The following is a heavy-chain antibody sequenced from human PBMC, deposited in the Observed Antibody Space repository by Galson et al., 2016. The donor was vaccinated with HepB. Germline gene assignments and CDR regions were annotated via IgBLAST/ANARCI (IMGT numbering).Heavy chain of an antibody. CDR2: TDPSDSYA. CDR3: AIFYFDSGSYYNPDY. CDR1: TDSFICYW. D-gene: IGHD3-10*01. J-gene: IGHJ4*02. Sequence: QSGAEVKKPGESLRISCQGSTDSFICYWISWVRQMPGKGLEWMGRTDPSDSYAKYSPSFQGHVTFSLDKPISTAYLQLSSLKASDTAIYYCAIFYFDSGSYYNPDYWGQGTLVTVSA. V-gene: IGHV5-10-1*01.